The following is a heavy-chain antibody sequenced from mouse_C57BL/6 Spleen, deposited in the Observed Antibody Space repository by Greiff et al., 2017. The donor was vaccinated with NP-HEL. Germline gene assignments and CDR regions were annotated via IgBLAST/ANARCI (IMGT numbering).Heavy chain of an antibody. CDR1: GYTFTSYW. D-gene: IGHD2-3*01. V-gene: IGHV1-64*01. CDR2: IHPNSGST. Sequence: VQLQQPGAELVKPGASVKLSCKASGYTFTSYWMHWVKQRPGQGLEWIGMIHPNSGSTNYNEKFKGKATLTVDKSSSTAYVQLSSLTSEDSAVCYCAGRSYDGYCYFDCWGQGTTLTVSS. CDR3: AGRSYDGYCYFDC. J-gene: IGHJ2*01.